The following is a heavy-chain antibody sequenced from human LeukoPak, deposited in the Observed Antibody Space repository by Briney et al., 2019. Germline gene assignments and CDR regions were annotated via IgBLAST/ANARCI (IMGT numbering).Heavy chain of an antibody. D-gene: IGHD6-13*01. J-gene: IGHJ5*02. CDR3: ARRPIAAAGGWFDP. CDR2: IYYSGST. CDR1: GGSISSSSYY. Sequence: SETLSLTCTVSGGSISSSSYYWGWIRQPPGKGLEWIGSIYYSGSTYYNPSLKSRVTISVDTSKNQFSLKLSSVTAADTAVYCCARRPIAAAGGWFDPWGQGTLVTVSS. V-gene: IGHV4-39*01.